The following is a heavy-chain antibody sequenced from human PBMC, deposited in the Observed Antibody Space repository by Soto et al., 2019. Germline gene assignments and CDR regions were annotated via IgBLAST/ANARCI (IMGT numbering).Heavy chain of an antibody. Sequence: EVQLVESGGGLVQPGGSLRLSCAASGFTFSTYSMNWVRQAPGKGLEWVSYISSSGSTFYYADSVKGRFTISRDNAMTSLSLQMNSLRAEDTVVYYCARESFDSSANRRDYYFDYWGQGTMVIVSS. V-gene: IGHV3-48*01. CDR2: ISSSGSTF. J-gene: IGHJ4*02. CDR3: ARESFDSSANRRDYYFDY. D-gene: IGHD3-22*01. CDR1: GFTFSTYS.